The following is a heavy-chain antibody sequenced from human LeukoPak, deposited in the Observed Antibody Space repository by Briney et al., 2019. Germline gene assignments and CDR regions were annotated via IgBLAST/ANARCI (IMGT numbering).Heavy chain of an antibody. Sequence: GASVKVSCKASGYTFTGYYMHWVRQAPGQGLEWMGWINPNSGGTNYAQKFQGRVTMTRDTSISTAYMELSRLRSDDTAVYYCAIRDYGDYWYYFDYWGQRTLVTVSS. CDR1: GYTFTGYY. CDR2: INPNSGGT. J-gene: IGHJ4*02. CDR3: AIRDYGDYWYYFDY. V-gene: IGHV1-2*02. D-gene: IGHD4-17*01.